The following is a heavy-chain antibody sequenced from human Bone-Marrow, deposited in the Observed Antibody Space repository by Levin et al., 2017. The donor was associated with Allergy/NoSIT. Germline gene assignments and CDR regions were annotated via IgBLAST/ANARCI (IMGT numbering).Heavy chain of an antibody. J-gene: IGHJ4*02. V-gene: IGHV2-5*01. D-gene: IGHD5-24*01. CDR3: VHTRGDGYFTF. CDR1: GFSLSASPMA. Sequence: SGPTLVKPTQTLTLSCSVSGFSLSASPMAVGWVRQPPGKALEWLALIYWNDEDRYRPSLQSRLTITKDPAKDRVVLTMTSMDPVDTATYFWVHTRGDGYFTFWGQGTLVTVSS. CDR2: IYWNDED.